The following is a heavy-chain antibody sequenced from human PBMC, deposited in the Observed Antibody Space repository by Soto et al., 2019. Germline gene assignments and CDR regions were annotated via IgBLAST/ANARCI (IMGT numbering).Heavy chain of an antibody. CDR2: IYWDDDK. Sequence: QITLKESGPTLVIHTETLTLTCTFSGFSLSTSGVGVAWIRQPPGKAMEWLALIYWDDDKRYRPSLETRLTITKDTSKNQVVLTMTNMDSVDTATYYCAYLPCSGGSCYWFSYSGMDVWGQGTTVTVSS. V-gene: IGHV2-5*02. CDR3: AYLPCSGGSCYWFSYSGMDV. J-gene: IGHJ6*02. CDR1: GFSLSTSGVG. D-gene: IGHD2-15*01.